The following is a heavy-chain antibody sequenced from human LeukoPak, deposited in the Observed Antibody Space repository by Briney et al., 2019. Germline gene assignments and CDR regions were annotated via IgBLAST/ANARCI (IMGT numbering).Heavy chain of an antibody. CDR3: ARYDDSSGKWHTNWFDP. V-gene: IGHV1-69*02. J-gene: IGHJ5*02. D-gene: IGHD3-22*01. CDR1: GYTFTSYY. CDR2: IIPILGIT. Sequence: ASVKVSCKASGYTFTSYYIHWVRQAPGQGLEWMGRIIPILGITNYAQKFQGRVTITADKSTSTAYMELSGLRSEDTAVYYCARYDDSSGKWHTNWFDPWGQGTLVTVSS.